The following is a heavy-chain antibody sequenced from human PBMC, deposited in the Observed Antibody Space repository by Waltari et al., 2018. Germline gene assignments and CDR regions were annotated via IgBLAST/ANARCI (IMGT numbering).Heavy chain of an antibody. J-gene: IGHJ6*02. V-gene: IGHV4-59*01. CDR1: GCSISSYY. CDR3: ARGPLRGVNYYGMDV. Sequence: QVQLQESGPGLVKPSETLSLTCTVSGCSISSYYWSWIRQPPGKGLEWIGYIYYSGSTNYNPSLKSRVTISVDTSKNQFSLKLSSVTAADTAVYYCARGPLRGVNYYGMDVWGQGTTVTVSS. CDR2: IYYSGST. D-gene: IGHD3-10*01.